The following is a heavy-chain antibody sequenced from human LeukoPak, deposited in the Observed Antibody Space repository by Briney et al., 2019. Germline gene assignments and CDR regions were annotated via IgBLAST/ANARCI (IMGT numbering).Heavy chain of an antibody. CDR3: ITPLPYSAQ. Sequence: GGFLRLSCAASGFTFSNAYMNWVRQAPGKGLEWVGRIKPKTDGETTEYAAPVKGRFSIPRDDSKNMLYLQMNSLKTEDTAVYYCITPLPYSAQGGQGTLVTVSS. J-gene: IGHJ4*02. CDR1: GFTFSNAY. V-gene: IGHV3-15*07. CDR2: IKPKTDGETT. D-gene: IGHD2-21*01.